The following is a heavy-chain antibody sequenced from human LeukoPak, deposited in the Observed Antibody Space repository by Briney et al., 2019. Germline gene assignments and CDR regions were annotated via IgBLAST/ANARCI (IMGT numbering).Heavy chain of an antibody. CDR1: GSTFTSSA. Sequence: SVKVSCKASGSTFTSSAVQWVRQARGQRLEWIGWIVVGSGNTNYAQKFQERATITRDMSTSTAYMELSSLRSEDTAVYYCAAVFLVDQGGGYWGQGTLVTVSS. D-gene: IGHD2-15*01. V-gene: IGHV1-58*01. CDR2: IVVGSGNT. J-gene: IGHJ4*02. CDR3: AAVFLVDQGGGY.